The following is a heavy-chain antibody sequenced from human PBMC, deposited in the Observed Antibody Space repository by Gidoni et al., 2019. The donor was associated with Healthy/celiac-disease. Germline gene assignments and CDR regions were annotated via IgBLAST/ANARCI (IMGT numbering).Heavy chain of an antibody. CDR1: GGTFSSYA. CDR2: IIPIFGTA. CDR3: ARDHGGDYVWGSSFDY. V-gene: IGHV1-69*01. Sequence: QVQLVQSGAEVKKPGSSVKVSCKASGGTFSSYAISWVRQAPGQGFEWMGGIIPIFGTANYAQKFQGRVTITADESTSTAYMELSSLRSEDTAVYYCARDHGGDYVWGSSFDYWGQGTLVTVSS. J-gene: IGHJ4*02. D-gene: IGHD3-16*01.